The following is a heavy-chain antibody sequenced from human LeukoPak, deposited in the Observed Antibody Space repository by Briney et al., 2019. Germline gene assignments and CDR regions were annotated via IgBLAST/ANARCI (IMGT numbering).Heavy chain of an antibody. V-gene: IGHV4-34*01. J-gene: IGHJ6*03. CDR1: GGSFSGYY. Sequence: SETLSLTCAVYGGSFSGYYWSWIRQPPGKGLEWIGEINHSGSTNYNPSLKSRVTISVDTSKNQFSLKLSSVTAADTAVYYCARVRYCGSGSPSGIRYYYYYYMDVWGKGTTVTISS. D-gene: IGHD3-10*01. CDR2: INHSGST. CDR3: ARVRYCGSGSPSGIRYYYYYYMDV.